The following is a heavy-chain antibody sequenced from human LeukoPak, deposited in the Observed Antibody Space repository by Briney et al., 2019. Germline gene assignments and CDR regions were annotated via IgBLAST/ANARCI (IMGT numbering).Heavy chain of an antibody. CDR3: AKDPDYGAFVGENFDY. V-gene: IGHV3-23*01. Sequence: GGSLRLSCAASGFTFSSYWMSWVRQAPGKGLEWVSAISGSGGSTYYADSVKGRFTISRDNSKNTLYLQMNSLRAEDTAVYYCAKDPDYGAFVGENFDYWGQGTLVTVSS. CDR2: ISGSGGST. CDR1: GFTFSSYW. J-gene: IGHJ4*02. D-gene: IGHD4-17*01.